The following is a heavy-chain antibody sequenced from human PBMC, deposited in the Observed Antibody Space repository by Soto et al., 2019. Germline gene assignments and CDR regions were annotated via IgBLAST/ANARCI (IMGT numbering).Heavy chain of an antibody. D-gene: IGHD3-22*01. CDR3: ARDVEGGYYDSSGYYPDY. V-gene: IGHV3-33*01. CDR2: IWYDGSNK. CDR1: GFTFSSYG. J-gene: IGHJ4*02. Sequence: TVGSLRLSCAASGFTFSSYGMHWVRQAPGNGLEWVAVIWYDGSNKYYADSVKGRFTISRDNSKNTLYLQMNSLRAEDTAVYYCARDVEGGYYDSSGYYPDYWGQGTLVTVS.